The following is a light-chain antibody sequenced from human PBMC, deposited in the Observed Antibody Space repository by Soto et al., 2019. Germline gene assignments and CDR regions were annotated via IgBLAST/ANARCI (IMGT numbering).Light chain of an antibody. V-gene: IGKV1-33*01. CDR1: QDISNY. J-gene: IGKJ2*01. CDR3: QQYVSLPAT. CDR2: DAS. Sequence: DIQMTQSPSSLSASVGDRVTITCQASQDISNYLNWYQQKPGKAPKLLIYDASNFETGVPSRFSGSGSGTDFTFTISSLQPEDSATYYCQQYVSLPATFGQGTKLEIK.